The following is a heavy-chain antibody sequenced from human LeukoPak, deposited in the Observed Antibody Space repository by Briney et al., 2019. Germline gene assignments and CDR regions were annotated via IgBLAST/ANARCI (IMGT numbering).Heavy chain of an antibody. V-gene: IGHV1-69*01. D-gene: IGHD4-23*01. CDR2: IIPMFGTA. Sequence: GASVKVSCKASGGSFSSYVISWVRQAPGQGLEWMGGIIPMFGTANYAQKFQGRVTVTADESTSTAYMKLSSLRSEDTAVYYCAREPLDSGGNAFDYWGQGTLVTVSS. CDR1: GGSFSSYV. CDR3: AREPLDSGGNAFDY. J-gene: IGHJ4*02.